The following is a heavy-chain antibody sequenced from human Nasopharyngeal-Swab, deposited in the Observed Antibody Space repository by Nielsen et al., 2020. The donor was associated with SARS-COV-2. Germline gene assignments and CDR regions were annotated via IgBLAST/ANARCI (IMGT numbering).Heavy chain of an antibody. CDR2: IYYSGST. V-gene: IGHV4-59*01. CDR3: ASLLRSYCSGGSCYPNDMDV. Sequence: SETLSLTCTVSGGSISTYYWSWIRQLPGQGLEWIGYIYYSGSTNYNPSLKRRVTISVDTSKNQFSLKLSSVTAADTAVYYCASLLRSYCSGGSCYPNDMDVWGQGTTVTVSS. CDR1: GGSISTYY. J-gene: IGHJ6*02. D-gene: IGHD2-15*01.